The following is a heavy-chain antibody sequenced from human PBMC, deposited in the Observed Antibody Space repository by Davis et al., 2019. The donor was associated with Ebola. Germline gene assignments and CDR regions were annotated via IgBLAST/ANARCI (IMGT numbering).Heavy chain of an antibody. CDR3: ASLRRTITGMDDAFDL. CDR1: GYSFTNYW. CDR2: IYTGDSDT. V-gene: IGHV5-51*01. J-gene: IGHJ3*01. D-gene: IGHD1-20*01. Sequence: KVSCKGSGYSFTNYWIAWVRQMPGKGLEWMGIIYTGDSDTRYSPSFRGQVTISADRSIKTAFLQWSSLKASDTAMYYCASLRRTITGMDDAFDLWGQGTMVTVSS.